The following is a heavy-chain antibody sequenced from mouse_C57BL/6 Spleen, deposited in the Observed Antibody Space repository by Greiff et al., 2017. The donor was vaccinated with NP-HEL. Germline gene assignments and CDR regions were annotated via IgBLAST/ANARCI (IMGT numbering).Heavy chain of an antibody. CDR2: IYPGDGDT. J-gene: IGHJ2*01. Sequence: QVQLQQFGPELVKPGASVKISCKASGYAFSSSWMNWVKQRPGKGLEWIGRIYPGDGDTNYNGKFKGKATLTADKSSSTAYMQLSSLTSEDSAVYFCARNFYYGNFDYWGQGTTLTVSS. V-gene: IGHV1-82*01. D-gene: IGHD2-1*01. CDR1: GYAFSSSW. CDR3: ARNFYYGNFDY.